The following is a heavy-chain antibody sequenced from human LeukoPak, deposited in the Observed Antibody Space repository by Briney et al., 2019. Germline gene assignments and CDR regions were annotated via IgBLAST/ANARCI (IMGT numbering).Heavy chain of an antibody. Sequence: PGGSLRLSCAASEFTFSSYWMSWVRQAPGKGLEWVANIRQDGSEKYYVASVRGRFTISRDNAKNSLYLQMNSLRGEDTAVYYCARLADYDSSGYFDYWGQGTLVTVSS. CDR3: ARLADYDSSGYFDY. V-gene: IGHV3-7*01. D-gene: IGHD3-22*01. CDR2: IRQDGSEK. J-gene: IGHJ4*02. CDR1: EFTFSSYW.